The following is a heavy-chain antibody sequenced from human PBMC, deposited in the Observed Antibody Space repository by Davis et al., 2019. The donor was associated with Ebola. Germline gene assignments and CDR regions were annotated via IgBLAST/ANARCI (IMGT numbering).Heavy chain of an antibody. J-gene: IGHJ6*02. CDR3: ARAEGTVTTPVTFYYYGMDV. CDR1: GFTFSSYA. V-gene: IGHV3-30-3*01. D-gene: IGHD4-17*01. CDR2: ISYDGSNK. Sequence: GESLKISCAASGFTFSSYAMHWVRQAPGKGLEWVAVISYDGSNKYYADSVKGRFTISRDNSKNTLYLQMNSLRAEDTAVYYCARAEGTVTTPVTFYYYGMDVWGQGTTVTVSS.